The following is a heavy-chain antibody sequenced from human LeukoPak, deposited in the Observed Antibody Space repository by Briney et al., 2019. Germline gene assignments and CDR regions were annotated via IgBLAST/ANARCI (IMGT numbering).Heavy chain of an antibody. V-gene: IGHV3-23*01. Sequence: GGSLRLSCAASGFTFSSYAMSWVRQAPGKGLEWVSAISASGVTTHYADPVKGRFTISRDNSKNTLYLQMSSLRAEDAAIYYCAKDSRGNYVAWLDPWGQGTLVSVSS. J-gene: IGHJ5*02. CDR3: AKDSRGNYVAWLDP. CDR1: GFTFSSYA. CDR2: ISASGVTT. D-gene: IGHD4-11*01.